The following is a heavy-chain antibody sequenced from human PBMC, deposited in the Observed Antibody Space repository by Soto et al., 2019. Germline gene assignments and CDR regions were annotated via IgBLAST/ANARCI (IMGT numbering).Heavy chain of an antibody. D-gene: IGHD3-22*01. V-gene: IGHV3-30-3*01. CDR1: GFTFSSYA. Sequence: GASLRLSCAASGFTFSSYAMHWVRQAPGKGLEWVAVISYDGSNKYYADSVKGRFTISRDNSKNTLYLQMNSLRAEDTAVYYCARDLNYYDSSGNLDYWGQGTLVTVSS. CDR2: ISYDGSNK. J-gene: IGHJ4*02. CDR3: ARDLNYYDSSGNLDY.